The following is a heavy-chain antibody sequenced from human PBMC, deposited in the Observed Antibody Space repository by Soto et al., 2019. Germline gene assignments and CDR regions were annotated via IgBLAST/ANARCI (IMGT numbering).Heavy chain of an antibody. CDR3: ARHTVIITMIVVALPAFDP. D-gene: IGHD3-22*01. V-gene: IGHV4-39*01. Sequence: SETLSLTCTVSGGSISSSSYYWGWIRQPPGKGLEWIGSIYYSGSTYYNPSLKSRVTISVDTSKNQFSLKLSSVTAADTAVYYCARHTVIITMIVVALPAFDPWRQGTLVTVS. CDR1: GGSISSSSYY. CDR2: IYYSGST. J-gene: IGHJ5*02.